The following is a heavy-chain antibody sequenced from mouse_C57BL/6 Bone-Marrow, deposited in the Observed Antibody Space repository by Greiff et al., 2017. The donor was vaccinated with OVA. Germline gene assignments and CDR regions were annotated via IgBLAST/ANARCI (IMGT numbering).Heavy chain of an antibody. CDR2: ISAGGSYT. CDR1: GFTFSSYA. V-gene: IGHV5-4*01. Sequence: EVMLVESGGGLVKPGGSLKLSCAASGFTFSSYAMSWVRQTPETRLEWVATISAGGSYTYYPDTVKGRFTISRDNAKNNLYLQMSHLKSEDTAMYYCARDRYGNLYYFDYWGQGTTLTVSS. CDR3: ARDRYGNLYYFDY. D-gene: IGHD2-1*01. J-gene: IGHJ2*01.